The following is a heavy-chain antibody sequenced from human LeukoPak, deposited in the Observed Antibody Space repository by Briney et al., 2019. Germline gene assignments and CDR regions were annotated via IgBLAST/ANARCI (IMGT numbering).Heavy chain of an antibody. D-gene: IGHD1-26*01. V-gene: IGHV1-8*01. CDR3: ARGFGYNGYYYGMDV. CDR1: GYTFTSYD. CDR2: MNPNSGNT. J-gene: IGHJ6*02. Sequence: ASVKVSCKASGYTFTSYDINWVRQATGQGLEWMGWMNPNSGNTGYAQKFQGRVTMTRNTSISTAYMELSSLRSEDTAVYYCARGFGYNGYYYGMDVWGQGTTVTVSS.